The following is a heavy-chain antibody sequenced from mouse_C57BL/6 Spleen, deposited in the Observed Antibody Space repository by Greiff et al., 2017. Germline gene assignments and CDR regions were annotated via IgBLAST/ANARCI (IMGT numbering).Heavy chain of an antibody. V-gene: IGHV1-85*01. CDR1: GYTFTSYD. J-gene: IGHJ2*01. Sequence: VKLMESGPELVKPGASVKLSCKASGYTFTSYDINWVKQRPGQGLEWIGWIYPRDGSTKYNEKFKGKATLTVDTSSSTAYMELHSLTSEDSAVYFCARRGYGDYFDYWGQGTTLTVSS. CDR3: ARRGYGDYFDY. CDR2: IYPRDGST. D-gene: IGHD1-1*01.